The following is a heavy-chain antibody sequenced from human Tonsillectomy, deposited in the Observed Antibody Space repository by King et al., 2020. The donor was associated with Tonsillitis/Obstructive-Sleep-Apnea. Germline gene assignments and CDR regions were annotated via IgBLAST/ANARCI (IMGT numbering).Heavy chain of an antibody. CDR1: GYTLTELS. D-gene: IGHD2-2*01. CDR2: FDPEYDEA. Sequence: QLVQSGAEGKKPGASVKVSCKVSGYTLTELSMHWVRQAPGKGLEWMGGFDPEYDEAIYAQKFQGRVTMTEDTSTDTAYMEFSSLRSEDTAVYYCAAGKLIIPLVLPAAPPFDYWGQGTLVTVSS. V-gene: IGHV1-24*01. CDR3: AAGKLIIPLVLPAAPPFDY. J-gene: IGHJ4*02.